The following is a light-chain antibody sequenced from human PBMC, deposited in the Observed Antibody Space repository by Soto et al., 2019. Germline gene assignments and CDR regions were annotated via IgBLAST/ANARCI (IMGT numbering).Light chain of an antibody. Sequence: DIVMTQSPLSLPVTPGEPASISCRSSQSLLHSNGYNYLDWYLQKPGQSPQLLIYLGSNRASGVPDRFSGSGSGTAFTLKISRVEAEDVGVYYCMQALHSFTFGPGTKVDIK. CDR2: LGS. V-gene: IGKV2-28*01. J-gene: IGKJ3*01. CDR1: QSLLHSNGYNY. CDR3: MQALHSFT.